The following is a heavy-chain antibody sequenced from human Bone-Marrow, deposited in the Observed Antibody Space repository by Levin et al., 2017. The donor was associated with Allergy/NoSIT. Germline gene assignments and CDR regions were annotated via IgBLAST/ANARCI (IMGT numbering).Heavy chain of an antibody. D-gene: IGHD4-11*01. CDR3: AKGLRATSKSRGDFDY. CDR1: GFTFSSYA. J-gene: IGHJ4*02. CDR2: ISGSGGST. V-gene: IGHV3-23*01. Sequence: GESLKISCAASGFTFSSYAMSWVRQAPGKGLEWVSAISGSGGSTYYADSVKGRFTISRDNSKNTLYLQMNSLRAEDTAVYYCAKGLRATSKSRGDFDYWGQGTLVTVSS.